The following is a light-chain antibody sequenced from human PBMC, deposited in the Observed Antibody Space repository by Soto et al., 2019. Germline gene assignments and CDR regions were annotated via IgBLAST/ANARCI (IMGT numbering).Light chain of an antibody. CDR2: KAS. Sequence: DIQMTQSPSTLSGSVGARVTITCRASQTISSWLAWYQQKPGKAPKLLIYKASTLKSGVPSRFSGSGSGTALTLTISSLQPDDFATYYCQHYNSYSEAFGQGTKVDI. CDR3: QHYNSYSEA. CDR1: QTISSW. V-gene: IGKV1-5*03. J-gene: IGKJ1*01.